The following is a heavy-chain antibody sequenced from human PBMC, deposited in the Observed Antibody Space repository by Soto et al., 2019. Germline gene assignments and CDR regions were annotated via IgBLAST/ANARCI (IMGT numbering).Heavy chain of an antibody. CDR3: AKDISSPIAVAGSFY. D-gene: IGHD6-19*01. Sequence: EASVKVSCKASGYTFTGYYMHWVRQAPGQGLEWMGWINPNSGGTNYAQKFQGWVTMTRDTSISTAYMELSRLRSEDTALYYCAKDISSPIAVAGSFYWGQGTLVTVSS. V-gene: IGHV1-2*04. CDR1: GYTFTGYY. J-gene: IGHJ4*02. CDR2: INPNSGGT.